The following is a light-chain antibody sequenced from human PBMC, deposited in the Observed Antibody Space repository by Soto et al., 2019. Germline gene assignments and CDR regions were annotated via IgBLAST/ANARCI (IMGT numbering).Light chain of an antibody. J-gene: IGLJ2*01. CDR2: GNS. Sequence: QSVLTQPPSVSGAPGQRVTISCTGSSSNIGAGYDVHWYQQLPGTAPKLLIYGNSNRPSGVPDRFSGSKSGTSASLAIPGLQAEDEADYYCHSYDSSLSGYVVFGGGTKLTVL. V-gene: IGLV1-40*01. CDR3: HSYDSSLSGYVV. CDR1: SSNIGAGYD.